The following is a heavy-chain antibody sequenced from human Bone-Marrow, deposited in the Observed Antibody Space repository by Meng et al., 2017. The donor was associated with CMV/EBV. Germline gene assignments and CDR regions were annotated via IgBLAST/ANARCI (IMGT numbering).Heavy chain of an antibody. CDR2: TYYRSKWYS. V-gene: IGHV6-1*01. J-gene: IGHJ4*02. CDR1: WDSVYSKSAS. CDR3: VRFLGNYGY. Sequence: CDISWDSVYSKSASWRWIRQSPSRGLEWLGRTYYRSKWYSDYAVSVKSRITINPDTSKNQFSLQLNSVTPEDTAVYYCVRFLGNYGYWGQGTLVTVSS. D-gene: IGHD4-17*01.